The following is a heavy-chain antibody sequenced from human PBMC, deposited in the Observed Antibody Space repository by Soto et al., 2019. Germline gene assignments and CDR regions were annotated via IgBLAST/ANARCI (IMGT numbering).Heavy chain of an antibody. CDR2: ISYDGSNK. D-gene: IGHD3-22*01. J-gene: IGHJ4*02. Sequence: QVQLVESGGGVVQPGRSLRLSCAASGFTFSSYGMHWVRQAPGKGLQWVAVISYDGSNKYYADSVKGRFTISRDNSKNTLYLQMTSLRAEDTAVYYSVGGYYFGDYWGQGTLVTVSS. CDR1: GFTFSSYG. V-gene: IGHV3-30*03. CDR3: VGGYYFGDY.